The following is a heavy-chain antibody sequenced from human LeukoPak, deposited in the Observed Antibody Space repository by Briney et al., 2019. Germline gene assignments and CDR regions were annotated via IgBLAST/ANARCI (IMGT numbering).Heavy chain of an antibody. CDR1: GFTVSSNY. CDR3: ARALSTRNYYYMDV. V-gene: IGHV3-53*01. CDR2: IYSGGST. D-gene: IGHD2-2*01. Sequence: PGGSLRLSCAASGFTVSSNYMSWVRQAPGKGLEWVSVIYSGGSTYYADSVKGRFTISRDNAKNSLYLQMNSLRAEDTAVYYCARALSTRNYYYMDVWGKGTTVTISS. J-gene: IGHJ6*03.